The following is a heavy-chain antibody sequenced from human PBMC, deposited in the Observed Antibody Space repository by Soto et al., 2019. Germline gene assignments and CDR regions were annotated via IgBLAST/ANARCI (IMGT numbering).Heavy chain of an antibody. CDR3: TTDRNYVDQGIFDY. D-gene: IGHD1-7*01. J-gene: IGHJ4*02. CDR1: GFTFSNAW. V-gene: IGHV3-15*01. Sequence: GGSLRLSCAASGFTFSNAWMSWVRQAPGKGLEWVGRIKSKTDGGTTDYAAPVKGRFTISRDDSKNTLYLQMNSLKTEDTAVYYCTTDRNYVDQGIFDYWGQGTLVTVSS. CDR2: IKSKTDGGTT.